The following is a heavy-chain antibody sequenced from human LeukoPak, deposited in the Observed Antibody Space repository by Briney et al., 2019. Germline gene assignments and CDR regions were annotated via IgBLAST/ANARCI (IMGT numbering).Heavy chain of an antibody. D-gene: IGHD2-15*01. J-gene: IGHJ4*02. Sequence: GRSLRLSCAASGFTFSSYAMHCVRQAPGKGLEWVAVISYDGSNKYYADSVKGRFTISRDNSKNTLYLQMNSLRAEDTAVYYCARDARYCSGGSCYTFDYWGQGTLVTVSS. CDR1: GFTFSSYA. CDR2: ISYDGSNK. V-gene: IGHV3-30*04. CDR3: ARDARYCSGGSCYTFDY.